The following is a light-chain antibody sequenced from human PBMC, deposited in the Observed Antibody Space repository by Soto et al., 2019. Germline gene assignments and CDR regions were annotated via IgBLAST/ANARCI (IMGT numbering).Light chain of an antibody. CDR3: ASHTSGSTLV. CDR2: EVS. Sequence: QSALTQPASVSGSPGQSITISCTGTSSDVGGYNYVSWYQQYPGKAPKLMIFEVSNRPSGVSNRFSGSKSGNTASLTISGLQAEDEADYYCASHTSGSTLVFGTGTKVTVL. V-gene: IGLV2-14*01. J-gene: IGLJ1*01. CDR1: SSDVGGYNY.